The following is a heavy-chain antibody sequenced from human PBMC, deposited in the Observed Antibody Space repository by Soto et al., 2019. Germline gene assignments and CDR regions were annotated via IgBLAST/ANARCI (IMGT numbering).Heavy chain of an antibody. D-gene: IGHD2-15*01. V-gene: IGHV3-30-3*01. Sequence: QVQLVESGGGVVQPGRSLRLSCAASGFTFSSYAMHWVRQAPGRGLEWVAVISYDGSNKYYADSVKGRFTISRDNSKNTLYLQMNSLRDEDTAVSYCARGCSGGSCRFDYWGQGTLVTVSS. J-gene: IGHJ4*02. CDR1: GFTFSSYA. CDR2: ISYDGSNK. CDR3: ARGCSGGSCRFDY.